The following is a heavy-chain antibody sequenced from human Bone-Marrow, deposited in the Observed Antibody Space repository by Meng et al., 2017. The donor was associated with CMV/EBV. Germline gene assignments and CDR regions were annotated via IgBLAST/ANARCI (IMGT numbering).Heavy chain of an antibody. CDR2: ISSSSSYI. D-gene: IGHD1-1*01. V-gene: IGHV3-21*01. CDR1: GFTFDDYA. J-gene: IGHJ4*02. Sequence: GESLKISCAASGFTFDDYAMHWVRQAPGKGLEWVSSISSSSSYIYYADSVKGRFTISRDNAKNSLYLQMNSLRAEDTAVYYCAGHLITTRAHDYWGQGTLVTVSS. CDR3: AGHLITTRAHDY.